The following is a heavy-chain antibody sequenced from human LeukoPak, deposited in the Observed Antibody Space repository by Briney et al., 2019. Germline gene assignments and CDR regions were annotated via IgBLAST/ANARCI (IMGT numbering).Heavy chain of an antibody. CDR2: IRYDGSNK. Sequence: HPGGSLRLSCAASGFTFSSYGMHWVRQAPGKGLEWVAFIRYDGSNKYYADSVKGRFTISRDNSKNTLYLQMNSLRAEDTAVYYCAKPSYSSSWYGVLDRVDIYFDYWGQGTLVTVSS. J-gene: IGHJ4*02. V-gene: IGHV3-30*02. D-gene: IGHD6-13*01. CDR3: AKPSYSSSWYGVLDRVDIYFDY. CDR1: GFTFSSYG.